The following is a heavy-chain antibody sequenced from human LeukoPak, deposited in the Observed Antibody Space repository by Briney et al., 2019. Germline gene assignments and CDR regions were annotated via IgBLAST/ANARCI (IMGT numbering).Heavy chain of an antibody. CDR2: IIPIFGTA. CDR3: ELGRDY. V-gene: IGHV1-69*13. D-gene: IGHD1-26*01. Sequence: EASVNVSCTASGGTFSIYAISCVRHAPGQGLEWMGGIIPIFGTANYAQKFQGRVTITADESTSTAYMELSSLRSEDTAVYYCELGRDYWGQGTLVTVSS. CDR1: GGTFSIYA. J-gene: IGHJ4*02.